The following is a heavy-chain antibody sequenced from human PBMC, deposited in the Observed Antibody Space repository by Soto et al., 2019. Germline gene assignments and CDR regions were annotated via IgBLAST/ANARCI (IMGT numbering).Heavy chain of an antibody. CDR2: IYDGGRT. V-gene: IGHV4-30-4*01. CDR1: GGSISTVDYW. J-gene: IGHJ4*02. CDR3: ARGPSGDKVDS. D-gene: IGHD7-27*01. Sequence: QVQLQESGPGLVKPSQTLSLTCTVSGGSISTVDYWWSWIRQSPDMGLEWIGHIYDGGRTYNNPSLESRATMSVDTSKSQLPLTLSSVSAADTAVYYCARGPSGDKVDSWGQGTLVTVSS.